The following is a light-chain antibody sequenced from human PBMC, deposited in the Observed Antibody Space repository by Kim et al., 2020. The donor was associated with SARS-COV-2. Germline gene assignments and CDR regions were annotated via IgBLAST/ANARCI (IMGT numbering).Light chain of an antibody. J-gene: IGLJ3*02. CDR3: LLYYWGAQPWV. Sequence: GTVTLTCASSTGAVTSGHYPNWFQQKPGQAPRPLIYNVNYRHSWTPARFSGSLLGGKAALTLAGVQPEDEADYFCLLYYWGAQPWVFGGGTKLTVL. CDR1: TGAVTSGHY. CDR2: NVN. V-gene: IGLV7-43*01.